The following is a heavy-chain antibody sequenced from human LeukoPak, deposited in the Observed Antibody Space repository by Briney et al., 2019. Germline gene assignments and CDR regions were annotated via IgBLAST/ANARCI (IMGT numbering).Heavy chain of an antibody. Sequence: PGGSLRLSCAASGFTFSSYAMSWVRQAPGKGLEWVPAISGSGGSTYYADSVKGRFTISRDNSKNTLYLQMNSLRAEDTAVYYCVKQLGYCSDGSCYFDYWGQGTLVSVSS. D-gene: IGHD2-15*01. CDR2: ISGSGGST. J-gene: IGHJ4*02. V-gene: IGHV3-23*01. CDR3: VKQLGYCSDGSCYFDY. CDR1: GFTFSSYA.